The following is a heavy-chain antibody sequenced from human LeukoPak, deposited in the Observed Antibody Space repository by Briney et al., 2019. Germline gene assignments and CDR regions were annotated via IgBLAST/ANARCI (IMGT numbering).Heavy chain of an antibody. CDR2: VDHSGGT. J-gene: IGHJ4*02. CDR1: GYSLSSGYY. D-gene: IGHD3-10*01. CDR3: ARVGGSGSYPYFDY. V-gene: IGHV4-38-2*02. Sequence: SETLSLTCTVSGYSLSSGYYWGWIRQPPGKGLEWIGSVDHSGGTYYNPSLKSRVTISVDTSKNQFSLKLSSVTAADTAVYYCARVGGSGSYPYFDYWGQGTLVTVSS.